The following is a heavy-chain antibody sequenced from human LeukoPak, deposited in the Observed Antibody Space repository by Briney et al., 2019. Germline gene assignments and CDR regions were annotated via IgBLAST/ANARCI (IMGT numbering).Heavy chain of an antibody. J-gene: IGHJ4*02. Sequence: PGRSLRLSCAASGFTFRNYAMHWVRQAPGKGLDWLALISSDGSSRFYADSVKGRFTISRDNSVNTLYLQMDSLRPEDTAVYYCANFGSSLMSVAGEAYWGQGALVTVSS. D-gene: IGHD6-13*01. V-gene: IGHV3-30*04. CDR1: GFTFRNYA. CDR3: ANFGSSLMSVAGEAY. CDR2: ISSDGSSR.